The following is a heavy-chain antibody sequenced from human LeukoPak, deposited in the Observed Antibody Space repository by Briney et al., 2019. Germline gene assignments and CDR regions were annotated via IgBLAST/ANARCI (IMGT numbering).Heavy chain of an antibody. CDR1: GFTFSSYG. V-gene: IGHV3-30*02. CDR2: IRYDGSNK. CDR3: AKDYATFEAFDI. J-gene: IGHJ3*02. Sequence: GGSLRLSCAASGFTFSSYGMHWVRQAPGKGLEWVAFIRYDGSNKYYADSVKGRFTISRDNSKNMLYLQMNSLRAEDTAVYYCAKDYATFEAFDIWGQGTMVTVSS. D-gene: IGHD1-26*01.